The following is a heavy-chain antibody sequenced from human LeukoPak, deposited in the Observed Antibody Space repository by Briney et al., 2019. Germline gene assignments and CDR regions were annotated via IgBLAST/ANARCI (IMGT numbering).Heavy chain of an antibody. Sequence: AGSLRLSCAASGFTLSSYWMSWVRQAPGKGLEWVANIKQDGSEKYYVDSVKGRFTISRDNAKNSLYLQMNSLRAEDTAVYYCARQTFLDYWGQGTLVTVSS. CDR3: ARQTFLDY. J-gene: IGHJ4*02. CDR1: GFTLSSYW. CDR2: IKQDGSEK. V-gene: IGHV3-7*01.